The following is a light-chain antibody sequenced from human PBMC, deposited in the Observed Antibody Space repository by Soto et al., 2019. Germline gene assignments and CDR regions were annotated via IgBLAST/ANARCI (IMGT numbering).Light chain of an antibody. CDR3: QLRSNWPRALT. J-gene: IGKJ4*01. CDR2: DAS. V-gene: IGKV3-11*01. Sequence: EIVLTQSPATLSLSPGERATLSCRASQSVGTYLAWYQQKPGQAPRLLIYDASNRATGIPARFSGSGSGTDFTPTISSLEPEDFAVYYCQLRSNWPRALTFGGGTKVEIK. CDR1: QSVGTY.